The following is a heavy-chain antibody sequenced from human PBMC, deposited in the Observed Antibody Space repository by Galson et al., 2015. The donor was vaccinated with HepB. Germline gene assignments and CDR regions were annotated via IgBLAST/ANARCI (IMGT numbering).Heavy chain of an antibody. V-gene: IGHV1-58*01. Sequence: SVTVSCKASGFTFTSSAVQWVRQARGQRLEWIGWIVVGSGNTNYAQKFQERVTITRDMSTSTAYMELSSLRSEDTAVYYCAARPTYITMVRGVGARFDPWGQEPWSPSPQ. CDR2: IVVGSGNT. D-gene: IGHD3-10*01. CDR1: GFTFTSSA. CDR3: AARPTYITMVRGVGARFDP. J-gene: IGHJ5*02.